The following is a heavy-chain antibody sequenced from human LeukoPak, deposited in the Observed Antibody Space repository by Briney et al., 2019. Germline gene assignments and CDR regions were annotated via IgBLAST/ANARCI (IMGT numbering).Heavy chain of an antibody. Sequence: ASVKVSCKASGGTFSSYAISWARQAPGQGLEWMGGIIPIFGTANYAQKFQGRVTITADESTSTAYMELSSLRSEDTAVYYCARDGAVAGFFDYWGQGTLVTVSS. CDR2: IIPIFGTA. CDR1: GGTFSSYA. D-gene: IGHD6-19*01. CDR3: ARDGAVAGFFDY. V-gene: IGHV1-69*13. J-gene: IGHJ4*02.